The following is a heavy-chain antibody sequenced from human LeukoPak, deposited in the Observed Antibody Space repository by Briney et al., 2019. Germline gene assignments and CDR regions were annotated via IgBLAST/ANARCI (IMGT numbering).Heavy chain of an antibody. V-gene: IGHV3-7*01. J-gene: IGHJ4*02. D-gene: IGHD3/OR15-3a*01. Sequence: GGSLRLSCEGSAFIFSGHWMTWVRQPPGKGLEWVANIKQDGGERYYVDSVRGRFTISRDNSKNSLYLQMNSLRAEDTAVYYCVRDGRPLDYWGQGTLVIVS. CDR3: VRDGRPLDY. CDR2: IKQDGGER. CDR1: AFIFSGHW.